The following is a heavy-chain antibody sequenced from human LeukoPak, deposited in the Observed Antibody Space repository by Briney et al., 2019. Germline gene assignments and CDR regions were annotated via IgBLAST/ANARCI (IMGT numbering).Heavy chain of an antibody. V-gene: IGHV3-15*01. CDR1: GFIFSGYS. Sequence: PGGSLRLSCAASGFIFSGYSTNWVRQAPGKGLEWVGRIKSKTDGGTTDYAAPVKGRFTISRDDSKNTLYLQMNSLKTEDTAVYYCTTAREVEGAFDMWGQGTMVTVSS. CDR3: TTAREVEGAFDM. CDR2: IKSKTDGGTT. D-gene: IGHD1-26*01. J-gene: IGHJ3*02.